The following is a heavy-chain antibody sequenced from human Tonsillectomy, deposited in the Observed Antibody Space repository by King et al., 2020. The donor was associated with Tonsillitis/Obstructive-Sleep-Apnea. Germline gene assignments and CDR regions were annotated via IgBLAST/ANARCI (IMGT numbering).Heavy chain of an antibody. CDR3: ARDYYDSSGYYHGYFQH. CDR2: SRPNNGDT. J-gene: IGHJ1*01. Sequence: QVQLVESGAEVKKPGASVKVSCTASGYTFTSYDITWVRQAPGQGLEWMGWSRPNNGDTNYAQKLQGRVTMTSDTSTSTAYMELRSLRSDDTAVYYCARDYYDSSGYYHGYFQHWGQGTLVTVSS. CDR1: GYTFTSYD. V-gene: IGHV1-18*01. D-gene: IGHD3-22*01.